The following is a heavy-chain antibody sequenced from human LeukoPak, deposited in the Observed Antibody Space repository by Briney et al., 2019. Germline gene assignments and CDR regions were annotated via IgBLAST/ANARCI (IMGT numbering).Heavy chain of an antibody. CDR2: INHSGST. D-gene: IGHD3-10*01. V-gene: IGHV4-34*01. CDR3: ARLGSGY. J-gene: IGHJ4*02. Sequence: SESLSLTCAVYGGSFSSYYWSWIRQAPGKGLEWIGEINHSGSTNYNPSLKSRVTISVDTSKNQFSLKLSSVTAADTAVYYCARLGSGYWGQGTLVTVSS. CDR1: GGSFSSYY.